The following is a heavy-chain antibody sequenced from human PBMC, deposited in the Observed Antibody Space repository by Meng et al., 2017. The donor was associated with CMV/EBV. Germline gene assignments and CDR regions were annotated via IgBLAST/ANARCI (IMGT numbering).Heavy chain of an antibody. CDR1: GYTFTGYY. D-gene: IGHD5-24*01. Sequence: QVHRVQSGAEVKKPGASVKVSCKASGYTFTGYYMHWVRQAPGQGLEWMGWINPNSGGTNYAQKFQGRVTMTRDTSISTAYMELSRLRSDDTAVYYCARVQVRGEMATPAGYWGQGTLVTVSS. CDR2: INPNSGGT. CDR3: ARVQVRGEMATPAGY. J-gene: IGHJ4*02. V-gene: IGHV1-2*02.